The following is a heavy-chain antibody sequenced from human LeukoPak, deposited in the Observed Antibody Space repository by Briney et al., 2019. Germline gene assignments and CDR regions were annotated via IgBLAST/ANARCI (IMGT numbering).Heavy chain of an antibody. J-gene: IGHJ4*02. CDR3: AKMGWFGELPRSFDY. Sequence: GGSLRLSCAASGFTFSSYAMSWVRQAPGKGLEWVSAISGSGGSTYYADSVKGRFTISRDNSKNTLYLQMNSLRAEDTAVYYCAKMGWFGELPRSFDYWGQGTLVTVSS. D-gene: IGHD3-10*01. CDR1: GFTFSSYA. CDR2: ISGSGGST. V-gene: IGHV3-23*01.